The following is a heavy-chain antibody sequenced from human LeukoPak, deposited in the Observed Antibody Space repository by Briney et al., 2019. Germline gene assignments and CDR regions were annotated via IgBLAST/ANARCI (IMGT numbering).Heavy chain of an antibody. D-gene: IGHD4-17*01. CDR2: INPNSGGT. Sequence: ASVNVSCTASGYTFTVYYMHWVRQAPGQGLEWMGWINPNSGGTNYAQKFQGWVTMTRDTSISTAYMELSRLRSDDTAVYYCARGAHNYGDPGKGLDIGYWGQGTLVTVSS. J-gene: IGHJ4*02. V-gene: IGHV1-2*04. CDR3: ARGAHNYGDPGKGLDIGY. CDR1: GYTFTVYY.